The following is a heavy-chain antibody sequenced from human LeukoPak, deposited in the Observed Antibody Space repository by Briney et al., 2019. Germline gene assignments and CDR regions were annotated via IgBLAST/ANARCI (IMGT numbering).Heavy chain of an antibody. D-gene: IGHD3-22*01. Sequence: GGSLRLSCAASGFTFSSYAMSWVRQAPGKGLEWVSAISGSGGSTYYADSVKGRFTISRDNSKNTLYLQMNSLRAEDTAVYYCARDPAPYYYDSSGWGFIWGQGTMVTVSS. CDR3: ARDPAPYYYDSSGWGFI. J-gene: IGHJ3*02. V-gene: IGHV3-23*01. CDR1: GFTFSSYA. CDR2: ISGSGGST.